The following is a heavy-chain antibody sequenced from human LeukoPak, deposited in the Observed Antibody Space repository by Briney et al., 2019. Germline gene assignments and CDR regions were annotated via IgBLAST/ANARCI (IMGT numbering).Heavy chain of an antibody. D-gene: IGHD3-10*01. CDR2: INPNSGGT. Sequence: ASVKVSCKASGYTFTGYYIHWVRQAPGQGLEWMGWINPNSGGTTFAQKFQGRVTMTWDMSISTAYMDLSRLTSDDTAVYCCASAPPYYSLDYWGQGTLVTVSS. J-gene: IGHJ4*02. CDR3: ASAPPYYSLDY. V-gene: IGHV1-2*02. CDR1: GYTFTGYY.